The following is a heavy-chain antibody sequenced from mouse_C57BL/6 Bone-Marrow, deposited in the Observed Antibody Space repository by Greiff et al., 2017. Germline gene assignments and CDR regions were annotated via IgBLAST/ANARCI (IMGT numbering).Heavy chain of an antibody. D-gene: IGHD1-1*01. J-gene: IGHJ4*01. V-gene: IGHV1-81*01. CDR3: ARQRLRKRGYAMDY. Sequence: VKLQESGAELARPGDSVKLSCKASGYTFTSYGISWVKQRTGQGLEWIGEIYPRSGNTYYNETFKGKATLTADKSSSTAYMELRSLTSEDSAVYFCARQRLRKRGYAMDYWGQGTSVTVSS. CDR1: GYTFTSYG. CDR2: IYPRSGNT.